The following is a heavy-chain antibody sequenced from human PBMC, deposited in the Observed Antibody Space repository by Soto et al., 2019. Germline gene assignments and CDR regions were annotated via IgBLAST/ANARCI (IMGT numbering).Heavy chain of an antibody. V-gene: IGHV3-21*01. CDR1: GFTFNTYD. Sequence: ESGGGLVKPGGSLRLSCAASGFTFNTYDMNWVRQAPGKGLEWVSSITTSSAYIYYADSLKGRITISRDNAKNSLFLQMNSLRAEDTAVYYCVRSGTARLLRHSWFDTWGQGTLGTVSS. CDR3: VRSGTARLLRHSWFDT. J-gene: IGHJ5*02. CDR2: ITTSSAYI. D-gene: IGHD2-21*01.